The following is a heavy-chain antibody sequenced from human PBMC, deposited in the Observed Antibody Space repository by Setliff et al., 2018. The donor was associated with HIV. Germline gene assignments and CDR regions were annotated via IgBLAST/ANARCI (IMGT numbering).Heavy chain of an antibody. CDR1: GFTFCNYA. Sequence: GGSLRLSCAASGFTFCNYAMSWVRQAPGEGLEWVSAILSTGERTFYADSVKGRFTISRDNSKNTLYLHMNSLRAEDTALYYCAKAASNLAAAGGPLDMWGPGTVVTVSS. CDR2: ILSTGERT. D-gene: IGHD6-13*01. V-gene: IGHV3-23*01. J-gene: IGHJ3*02. CDR3: AKAASNLAAAGGPLDM.